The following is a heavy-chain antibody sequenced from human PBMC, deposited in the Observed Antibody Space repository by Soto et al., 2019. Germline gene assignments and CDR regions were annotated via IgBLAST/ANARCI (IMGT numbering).Heavy chain of an antibody. CDR1: GFTFSSDW. CDR2: INSDGSST. V-gene: IGHV3-74*01. CDR3: ASTVVTGY. Sequence: EVQLVESGGGLVQPGGSLRLSCAVSGFTFSSDWMHWVRQAPGKRLVWVSRINSDGSSTSYADSVKGRFTISRDNAKNTRYLQMNSLRAEDTAVYYCASTVVTGYWGQGTLVTVSS. J-gene: IGHJ4*02. D-gene: IGHD2-15*01.